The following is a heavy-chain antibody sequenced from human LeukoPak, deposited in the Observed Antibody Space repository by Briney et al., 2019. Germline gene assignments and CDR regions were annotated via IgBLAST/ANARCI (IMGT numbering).Heavy chain of an antibody. Sequence: QPGGSLRLSCAASGFTFSSYAMSWVRQAPGKGLEWVSAISGSGGSTYYADSVKGRFTISRDNSKNTLYLQMNSLRAEDTAVYYCAKGRFGSGWYGDDYWGQGTLVTVSS. V-gene: IGHV3-23*01. CDR2: ISGSGGST. CDR3: AKGRFGSGWYGDDY. CDR1: GFTFSSYA. D-gene: IGHD6-19*01. J-gene: IGHJ4*02.